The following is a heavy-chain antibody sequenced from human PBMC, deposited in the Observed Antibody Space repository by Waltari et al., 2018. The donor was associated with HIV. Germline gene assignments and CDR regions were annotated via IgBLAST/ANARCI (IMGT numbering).Heavy chain of an antibody. V-gene: IGHV3-23*01. CDR2: IIGSGGST. CDR3: AKDQGYSYGYGAFDI. J-gene: IGHJ3*02. D-gene: IGHD5-18*01. CDR1: GFTFSSYA. Sequence: EVQLLAPGGGLVQPGGSLRLSCAASGFTFSSYAMSWCRKAPGKGLGWVSAIIGSGGSTYYADSVKGRFTISRDNSKNTLYLQMNSLRAEDTAVYYCAKDQGYSYGYGAFDIWGQGTMVTVSS.